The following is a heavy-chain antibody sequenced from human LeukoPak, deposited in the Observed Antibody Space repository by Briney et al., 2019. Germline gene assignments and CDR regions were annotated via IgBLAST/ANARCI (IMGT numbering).Heavy chain of an antibody. CDR1: GFTFSSYS. J-gene: IGHJ4*02. Sequence: GGSLRLSCAASGFTFSSYSMSWVRQAPGKGLEWVSVISDTGANAYYADSVKGRFTISRDNSKNTLHLQMNSLRVGDTAIYYCAKDPRRFDDWGQGILVTVSS. V-gene: IGHV3-23*01. CDR2: ISDTGANA. CDR3: AKDPRRFDD.